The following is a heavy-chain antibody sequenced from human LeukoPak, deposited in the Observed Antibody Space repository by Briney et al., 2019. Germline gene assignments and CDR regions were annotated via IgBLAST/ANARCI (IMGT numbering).Heavy chain of an antibody. D-gene: IGHD6-13*01. CDR2: INAGNGNT. CDR1: GYTFSTYA. Sequence: ASVKVSCKTSGYTFSTYAIHWVRQAPGQRPEWMGWINAGNGNTKYSEKFQGRVTITRDTSASTAYMEVSSLRFEDTAVYYCASPYPGIAAAGNSYYYGMDV. J-gene: IGHJ6*01. V-gene: IGHV1-3*01. CDR3: ASPYPGIAAAGNSYYYGMDV.